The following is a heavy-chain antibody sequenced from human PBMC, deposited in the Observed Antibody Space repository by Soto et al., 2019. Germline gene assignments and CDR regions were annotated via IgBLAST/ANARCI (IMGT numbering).Heavy chain of an antibody. CDR2: FDPGDGET. V-gene: IGHV1-24*01. J-gene: IGHJ4*02. Sequence: GASVKVSCKVSGYTLTELSMHWVRQAPGKGLEWMGGFDPGDGETIYAQKFQGRVTMTTDTSTSTAYMELRSLRSDDTAVYYCPRDGRVPQWLVQRDYWGQGTLVTVSS. CDR1: GYTLTELS. D-gene: IGHD6-19*01. CDR3: PRDGRVPQWLVQRDY.